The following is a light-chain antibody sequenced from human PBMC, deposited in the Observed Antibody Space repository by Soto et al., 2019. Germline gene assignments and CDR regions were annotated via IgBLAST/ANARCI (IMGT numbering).Light chain of an antibody. V-gene: IGLV1-47*02. J-gene: IGLJ2*01. CDR3: ASWDDRLDSVI. Sequence: QSVLTQQPAASGTPGQKVFISCSGSSSNIGGTNYAYWYQQLPGAAPKLLMHSNNLRPSGVPERISGSKFGAAASLANSGLRSKDEAVYDCASWDDRLDSVIFGRGTMVIVL. CDR2: SNN. CDR1: SSNIGGTNY.